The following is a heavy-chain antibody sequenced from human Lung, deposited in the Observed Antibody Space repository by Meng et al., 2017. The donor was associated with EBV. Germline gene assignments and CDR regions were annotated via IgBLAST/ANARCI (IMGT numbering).Heavy chain of an antibody. CDR1: GDSVSRSSAA. CDR2: TYYRSKWYN. Sequence: QVQLQQSGPGPVKPSQTLSLTCVIPGDSVSRSSAAWTWIRQSPSRGLEWLGRTYYRSKWYNDYAVFVKSRITINPDTSKNQFSLQLNSVTPEDTAVYYCARGATSVFDLWGRGTLVTVSS. J-gene: IGHJ2*01. CDR3: ARGATSVFDL. V-gene: IGHV6-1*01.